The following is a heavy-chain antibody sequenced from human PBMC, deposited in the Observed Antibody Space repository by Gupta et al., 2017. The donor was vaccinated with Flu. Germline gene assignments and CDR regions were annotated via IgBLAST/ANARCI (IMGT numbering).Heavy chain of an antibody. Sequence: EVQLVESGGGLVQPGGSLRLSCAASEFTFSIYCMHWVRQAPGKGLVWVSRINTDGSTTNYADSVKGRFTISRDNAKNTLYLQMNSLRAEDTAVYYCARGDGYNYRDTFDVWGQGTVVTVSS. V-gene: IGHV3-74*01. CDR1: EFTFSIYC. D-gene: IGHD5-24*01. CDR3: ARGDGYNYRDTFDV. J-gene: IGHJ3*01. CDR2: INTDGSTT.